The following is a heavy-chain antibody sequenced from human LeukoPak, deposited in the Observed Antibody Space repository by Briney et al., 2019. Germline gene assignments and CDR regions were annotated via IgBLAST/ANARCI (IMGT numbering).Heavy chain of an antibody. CDR3: ARDKGDYGDYVANWFDP. Sequence: GGSLRLSCAASGFIFSTYTMKWVRQAPGEGVEWVSSISSSSNYIFYADSVKGRFTISRDNAKNSLYLQMNSLRAEDTAVYYCARDKGDYGDYVANWFDPWGQGTLVTVSS. CDR1: GFIFSTYT. D-gene: IGHD4-17*01. V-gene: IGHV3-21*01. J-gene: IGHJ5*02. CDR2: ISSSSNYI.